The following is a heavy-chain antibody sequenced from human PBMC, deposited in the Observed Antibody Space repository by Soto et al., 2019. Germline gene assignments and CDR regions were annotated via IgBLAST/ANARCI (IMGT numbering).Heavy chain of an antibody. CDR2: IIPILGIA. J-gene: IGHJ3*02. CDR1: GGTFSSST. CDR3: ARDGSDYSNYDAFDI. V-gene: IGHV1-69*04. D-gene: IGHD4-4*01. Sequence: GASVKVSCKASGGTFSSSTISWVRQAPGQGLEWMGRIIPILGIANYAQKFQGRVTITADKSTSTAYMELSSLRSEDTAVYYCARDGSDYSNYDAFDIWGQGTMVTVSS.